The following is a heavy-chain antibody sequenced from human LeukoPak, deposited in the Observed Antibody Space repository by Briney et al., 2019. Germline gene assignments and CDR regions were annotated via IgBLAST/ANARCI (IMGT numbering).Heavy chain of an antibody. CDR3: AREIAAAGTYYFDY. CDR1: GGSISSYY. D-gene: IGHD6-13*01. CDR2: IYYSGST. J-gene: IGHJ4*02. V-gene: IGHV4-59*01. Sequence: ETLXLTCTVSGGSISSYYWSWIRQPPGKGLEWIGYIYYSGSTNYNPSLKSRVTISVDTSKNQFSLKLSSVTAADTAVYYCAREIAAAGTYYFDYWGQGTLVTVSS.